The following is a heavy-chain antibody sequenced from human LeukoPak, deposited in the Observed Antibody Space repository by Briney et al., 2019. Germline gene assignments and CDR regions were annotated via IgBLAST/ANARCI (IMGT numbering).Heavy chain of an antibody. CDR2: ISDSGASGGST. V-gene: IGHV3-23*01. CDR3: ACGSRYCSGGSCENWFDP. D-gene: IGHD2-15*01. CDR1: GFTFRSFA. Sequence: GGSLRLSCAAFGFTFRSFAMSWVRQAPGKGLEWVSGISDSGASGGSTNYADSVKGRFTISRDNSKNTMYLQMNSLRAEDTAVYYCACGSRYCSGGSCENWFDPWGQGTLVTVSS. J-gene: IGHJ5*02.